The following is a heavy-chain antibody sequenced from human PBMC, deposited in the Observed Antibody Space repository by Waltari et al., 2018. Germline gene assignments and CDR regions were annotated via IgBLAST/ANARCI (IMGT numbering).Heavy chain of an antibody. Sequence: QVQLVQSGAEVKKPGASVKVSCKASGYTFTSYDINWVRQATGQGLEWMGWINPNSGNTGYVQKFQGRVTITRNTSISTAYMELSSLRSEDTAVYYCARGRRGSGSYYNELLGYWGQGTLVTVSS. V-gene: IGHV1-8*01. J-gene: IGHJ4*02. CDR2: INPNSGNT. CDR3: ARGRRGSGSYYNELLGY. CDR1: GYTFTSYD. D-gene: IGHD3-10*01.